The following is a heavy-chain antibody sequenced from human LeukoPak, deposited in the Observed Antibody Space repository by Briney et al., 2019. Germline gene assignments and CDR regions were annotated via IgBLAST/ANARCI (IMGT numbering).Heavy chain of an antibody. J-gene: IGHJ4*02. V-gene: IGHV3-23*01. Sequence: PGGSLRLSCAASGFTFSSYAMSWVRQAPGKGLEWVSAISGSGGSTYYADSVKGRFTISRDNSENTLYLQMNSLRAEDTAVYYCAEGIAAAGIPDFDYWGQGTLVTVSP. CDR1: GFTFSSYA. D-gene: IGHD6-13*01. CDR3: AEGIAAAGIPDFDY. CDR2: ISGSGGST.